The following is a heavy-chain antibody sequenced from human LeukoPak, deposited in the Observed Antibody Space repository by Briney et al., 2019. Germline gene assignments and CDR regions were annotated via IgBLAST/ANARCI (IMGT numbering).Heavy chain of an antibody. CDR1: GGSISSSNW. J-gene: IGHJ4*02. Sequence: SGTLSLTCAVSGGSISSSNWWSWVRQHPGKGLEWIGYIYYSGSTYYNPSLKSRVTISVDTSKNQFSLKLSSVTAADTAVYYCARAEGRGSSRRGVFFWGQGTLVTVSS. D-gene: IGHD6-13*01. CDR3: ARAEGRGSSRRGVFF. V-gene: IGHV4-4*02. CDR2: IYYSGST.